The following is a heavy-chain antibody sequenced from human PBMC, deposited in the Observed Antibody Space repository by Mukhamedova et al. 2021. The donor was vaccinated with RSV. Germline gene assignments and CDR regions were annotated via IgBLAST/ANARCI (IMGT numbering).Heavy chain of an antibody. D-gene: IGHD2-2*02. CDR3: ARGGSGCSSTSCYRYNWFDP. CDR2: IIPIFGTA. Sequence: EYMGGIIPIFGTANYAQKFQGRVTITADESTSTAYMELSSLRSEDTAVYYCARGGSGCSSTSCYRYNWFDPWGQGTRVPVSS. J-gene: IGHJ5*02. V-gene: IGHV1-69*01.